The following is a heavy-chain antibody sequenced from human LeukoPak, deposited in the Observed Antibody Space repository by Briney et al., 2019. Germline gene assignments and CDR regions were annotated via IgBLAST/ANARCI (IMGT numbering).Heavy chain of an antibody. D-gene: IGHD2-15*01. J-gene: IGHJ4*02. CDR2: ISYDGSNK. CDR3: ASGGHPRYY. Sequence: GRSLRLSCAASGFTFSSYAMHWVRQAPGKGLEWVAVISYDGSNKYYADSVKGRFTISRDNSKNTLYLQMNSLRAEDTAVYYCASGGHPRYYWGQGTLVTVSS. V-gene: IGHV3-30*01. CDR1: GFTFSSYA.